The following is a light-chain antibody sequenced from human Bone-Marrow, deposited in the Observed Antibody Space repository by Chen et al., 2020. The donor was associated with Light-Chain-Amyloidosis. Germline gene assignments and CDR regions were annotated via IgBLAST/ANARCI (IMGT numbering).Light chain of an antibody. CDR1: HSLLHSDGRTY. J-gene: IGKJ1*01. CDR2: EVS. V-gene: IGKV2D-29*01. CDR3: MQSIQLPRT. Sequence: DILMTQTPLSLSVTPGQPASISCKSSHSLLHSDGRTYLFWFLQKPGQPPQPLMYEVSTRFSGVPDKFTGSGSGTHFTLNISRVEAEDVGIYYCMQSIQLPRTFGQGTKVEIK.